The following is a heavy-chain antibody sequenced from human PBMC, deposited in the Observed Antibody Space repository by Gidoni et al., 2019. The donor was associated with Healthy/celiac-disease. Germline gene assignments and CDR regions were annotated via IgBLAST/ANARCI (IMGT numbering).Heavy chain of an antibody. J-gene: IGHJ4*02. CDR1: VFTFSSYA. Sequence: QVPLLESVGDVVPPVWSPSVSCAASVFTFSSYAMHWVRQAPGKGLEWVAVISDDGSNKYYADSVKGRFTISRDNSKKTLYLQMNSLRAEDTAVYYCAREYYDFWSGNLLGYWGQGTLVTVSS. D-gene: IGHD3-3*01. CDR3: AREYYDFWSGNLLGY. V-gene: IGHV3-30-3*01. CDR2: ISDDGSNK.